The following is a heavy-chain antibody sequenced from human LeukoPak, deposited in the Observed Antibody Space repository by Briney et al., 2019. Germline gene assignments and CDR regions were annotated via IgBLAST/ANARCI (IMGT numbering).Heavy chain of an antibody. J-gene: IGHJ6*02. CDR1: GYTFTSYD. CDR3: ATDPGETVPAAKGPRGDYCYGMDV. V-gene: IGHV1-8*01. Sequence: RRASVKVSCKASGYTFTSYDINWVRQATGQGLEWMGWMNPNSGNTGYAQKFQGRVTMTRNTSISTAYMELSSLRSEDTAVYYCATDPGETVPAAKGPRGDYCYGMDVWGQGTTVTVSS. CDR2: MNPNSGNT. D-gene: IGHD2-2*01.